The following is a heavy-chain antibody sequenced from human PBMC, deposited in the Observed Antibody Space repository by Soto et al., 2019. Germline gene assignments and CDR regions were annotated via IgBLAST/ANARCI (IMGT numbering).Heavy chain of an antibody. J-gene: IGHJ4*02. CDR2: IYHSGST. CDR3: ARDRAVSARGSFDY. V-gene: IGHV4-4*02. CDR1: GGSVSSTNW. Sequence: QVQLQESGPGLVEPSGTLSLTCAVSGGSVSSTNWWSWVRQPPGNGLEWIGEIYHSGSTYYNPSLKSRVTISVDKSKNQFSLRLSSVTAADTAVYFCARDRAVSARGSFDYWGQGTLVTVSS. D-gene: IGHD6-19*01.